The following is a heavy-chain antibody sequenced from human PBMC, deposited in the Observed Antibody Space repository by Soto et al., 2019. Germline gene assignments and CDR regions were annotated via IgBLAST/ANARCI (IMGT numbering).Heavy chain of an antibody. CDR3: GGIYGGLADFDS. J-gene: IGHJ4*02. V-gene: IGHV4-39*01. D-gene: IGHD3-16*01. CDR1: GGSISSSSYY. Sequence: ETLSLTCIVSGGSISSSSYYWGWIRQPPGKGLEWIGTIYYSGIAFYNPSLKSRVTISVDTSKNNFSLKMPSGTAADTAVYFCGGIYGGLADFDSGGQGTLVPVSS. CDR2: IYYSGIA.